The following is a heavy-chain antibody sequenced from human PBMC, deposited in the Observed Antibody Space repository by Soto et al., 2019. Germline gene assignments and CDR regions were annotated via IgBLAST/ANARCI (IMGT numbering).Heavy chain of an antibody. CDR2: IWYDGSNK. CDR1: GFTFSSYG. D-gene: IGHD6-19*01. Sequence: GGSLRLSCAASGFTFSSYGMHWVRQAPGKGLEWVAVIWYDGSNKYYADSVKGRFTISRDNSKNTLYLQMNSLRAEDTAVYYCARDWVGRKVAGLFDYWGQGTLVTVSS. J-gene: IGHJ4*02. V-gene: IGHV3-33*01. CDR3: ARDWVGRKVAGLFDY.